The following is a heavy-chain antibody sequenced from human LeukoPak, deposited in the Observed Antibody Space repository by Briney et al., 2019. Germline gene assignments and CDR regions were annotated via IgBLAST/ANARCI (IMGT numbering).Heavy chain of an antibody. CDR1: GGFISSGSYY. CDR2: IYTSGCT. J-gene: IGHJ2*01. V-gene: IGHV4-61*02. Sequence: SQTLSLTCTVAGGFISSGSYYWSWNRQPAGKVLEWIGRIYTSGCTNYNPSLKSRVTISVDTSKTQFSLKLSSVTAADPAVYYCAREGEGGGKAVLCWYFDLWGRGTLVTVSS. D-gene: IGHD4-23*01. CDR3: AREGEGGGKAVLCWYFDL.